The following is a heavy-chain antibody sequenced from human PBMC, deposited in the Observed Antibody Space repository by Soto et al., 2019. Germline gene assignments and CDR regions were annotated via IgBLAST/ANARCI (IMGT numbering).Heavy chain of an antibody. D-gene: IGHD3-22*01. CDR2: IYYTGSA. CDR3: ARDFFDSSDYTTNWFDP. J-gene: IGHJ5*02. CDR1: GDSISTYY. Sequence: SETLSLTCTLSGDSISTYYWTWIRQPPGKALEWIGNIYYTGSATVNPSLKSRVAMSIGTSKSQFSLKLTSVTAADAAVYYCARDFFDSSDYTTNWFDPWGQGTLVTVSS. V-gene: IGHV4-59*08.